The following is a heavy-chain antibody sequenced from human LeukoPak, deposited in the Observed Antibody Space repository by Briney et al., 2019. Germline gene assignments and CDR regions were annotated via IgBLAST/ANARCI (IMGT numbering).Heavy chain of an antibody. CDR1: GYTFTSYG. CDR3: AIQSAY. CDR2: ISAYNGNT. V-gene: IGHV1-18*01. Sequence: ASVKVSCKASGYTFTSYGISWMRQAPGQGLEWMGWISAYNGNTNYAQKFQGRVTMTRDTSISTAYMELSRLRSDDTAVYYCAIQSAYWGQGTLVTVSS. J-gene: IGHJ4*02.